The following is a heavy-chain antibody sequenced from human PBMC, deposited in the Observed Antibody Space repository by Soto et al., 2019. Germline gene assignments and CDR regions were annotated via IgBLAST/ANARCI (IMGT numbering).Heavy chain of an antibody. V-gene: IGHV4-59*08. Sequence: QVQLQESGPGLVKPSETLSLTCTVCGGSISSYYWSWIRQPPGKGLEWIGYIYYSGSTNYNPSLKSRVTISVDTSKTQFSLNLSSMTAADTAVYYCARRYGYSFDYWGQGTLVTVSS. CDR3: ARRYGYSFDY. CDR1: GGSISSYY. CDR2: IYYSGST. D-gene: IGHD1-1*01. J-gene: IGHJ4*02.